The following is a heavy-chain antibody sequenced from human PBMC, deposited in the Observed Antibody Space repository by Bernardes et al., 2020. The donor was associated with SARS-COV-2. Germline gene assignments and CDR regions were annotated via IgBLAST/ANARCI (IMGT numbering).Heavy chain of an antibody. Sequence: SGPTLVQLTQTLTLLCTFPVFSLRTRGVCVSWIRQPPGTSLEWLARIDRDDDKYYNTSLKTRLTIPKDTSKNQVILAMTNMDPADTATYYCARTPTVTTSYYFDFWGQGNLVTVSS. V-gene: IGHV2-70*11. D-gene: IGHD4-17*01. CDR3: ARTPTVTTSYYFDF. CDR1: VFSLRTRGVC. CDR2: IDRDDDK. J-gene: IGHJ4*02.